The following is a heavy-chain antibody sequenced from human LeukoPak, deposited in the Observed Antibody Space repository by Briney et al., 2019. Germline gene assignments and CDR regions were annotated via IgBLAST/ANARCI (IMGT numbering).Heavy chain of an antibody. D-gene: IGHD4-17*01. CDR2: IIPILGIA. Sequence: SVKVSCKASGGTFSSYAISWVRQAPGQGLEWMGRIIPILGIANYAQKFQGRVTITADKSTSTAYMELSSLRSEDTAVYYCARGTVTTNSGDWFDPWGQETLVTVSS. V-gene: IGHV1-69*04. J-gene: IGHJ5*02. CDR1: GGTFSSYA. CDR3: ARGTVTTNSGDWFDP.